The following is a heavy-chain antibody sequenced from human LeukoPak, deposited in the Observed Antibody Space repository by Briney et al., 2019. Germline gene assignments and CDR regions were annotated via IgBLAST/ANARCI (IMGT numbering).Heavy chain of an antibody. V-gene: IGHV3-74*01. CDR1: GFTFSRNW. CDR2: INSDGSIT. J-gene: IGHJ4*02. CDR3: AKIDAY. Sequence: GGSLRLSCVASGFTFSRNWMHWVRQAPGKGLVWVSRINSDGSITNYADSMKGRFTISRDNAKNTLYLQMSSLRAEDTAVYYCAKIDAYWGQGTLVTVSS.